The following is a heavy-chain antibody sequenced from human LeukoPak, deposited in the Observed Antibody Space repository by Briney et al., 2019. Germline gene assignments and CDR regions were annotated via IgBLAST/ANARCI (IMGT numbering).Heavy chain of an antibody. CDR1: GFTFSSYE. CDR3: ARDLFFSDAGYSSGWRAEYFHH. V-gene: IGHV3-48*03. Sequence: PGGSLRPSCAASGFTFSSYEMNWVRQAPGKGLEWVSYISSSGSTIYYADSVKGRFTISRDNAKNSLYLQMNSLRAEDTAVYYCARDLFFSDAGYSSGWRAEYFHHWGQGTLVTVSS. CDR2: ISSSGSTI. J-gene: IGHJ1*01. D-gene: IGHD6-19*01.